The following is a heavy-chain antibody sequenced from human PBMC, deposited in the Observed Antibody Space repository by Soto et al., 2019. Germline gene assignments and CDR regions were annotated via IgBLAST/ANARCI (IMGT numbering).Heavy chain of an antibody. V-gene: IGHV1-69*13. CDR2: IIPIFGTA. CDR1: GGTFSSYA. Sequence: ASVKVSCKASGGTFSSYAISWVRQAPGQGLEWMGGIIPIFGTANYAQKFQGRVTITADESTSTAYMELSSLRSEDTAVYYCARDLGSSGTIFDYWGQGTLVTVSS. J-gene: IGHJ4*02. CDR3: ARDLGSSGTIFDY. D-gene: IGHD3-22*01.